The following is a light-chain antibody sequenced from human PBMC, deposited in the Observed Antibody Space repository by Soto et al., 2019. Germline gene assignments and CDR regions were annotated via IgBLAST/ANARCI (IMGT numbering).Light chain of an antibody. V-gene: IGKV3-15*01. CDR2: GAS. Sequence: EIVMTQSPSTLSVSPGERATLSCRASQSISSNLTWYQQKPGQAPRLLIYGASTRATGVPGRFSGSGSGTEFTLTISSLQSEDFAVYYCQHYHGWPITFGQGTRLEIK. CDR3: QHYHGWPIT. J-gene: IGKJ5*01. CDR1: QSISSN.